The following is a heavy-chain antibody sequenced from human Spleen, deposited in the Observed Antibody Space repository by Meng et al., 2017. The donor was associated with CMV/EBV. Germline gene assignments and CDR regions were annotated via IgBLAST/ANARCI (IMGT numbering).Heavy chain of an antibody. CDR2: INSDGSDR. V-gene: IGHV3-74*01. Sequence: GGSLRLSCAASGFTFTGYWMHWVRQAPGKGLVWVSRINSDGSDRTYADSVKGQFTISRDNAKNTLYLQMSSLRAEDTAKYYCAREGGVPAARYFPLWGQGTLVTVSS. J-gene: IGHJ1*01. D-gene: IGHD2-2*01. CDR3: AREGGVPAARYFPL. CDR1: GFTFTGYW.